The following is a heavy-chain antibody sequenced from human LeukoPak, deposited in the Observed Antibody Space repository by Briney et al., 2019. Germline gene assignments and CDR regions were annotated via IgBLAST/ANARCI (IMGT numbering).Heavy chain of an antibody. CDR2: ISGSGGST. D-gene: IGHD2-15*01. J-gene: IGHJ4*02. V-gene: IGHV3-23*01. Sequence: PGGSLRLSCAASGFTFSSYAMSWVRQAPGKGLEWVSTISGSGGSTYYADSVKGRFTISRDNSKNTLYLQMNSLRAEDTAVYYCAKARGYCGVNSCYYFDYWGQGTLVTVSS. CDR1: GFTFSSYA. CDR3: AKARGYCGVNSCYYFDY.